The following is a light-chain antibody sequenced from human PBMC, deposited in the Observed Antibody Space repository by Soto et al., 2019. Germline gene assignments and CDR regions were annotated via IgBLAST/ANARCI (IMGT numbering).Light chain of an antibody. CDR2: DAS. V-gene: IGKV3D-15*01. CDR3: QQYNNWPRT. Sequence: IGLSQSPGTLSLSTGERATLSCRASQSVSNNYLAWYQQKPGQAPRLLIYDASNRATGIPARFSGSGSGTEFTLTISSLQSEDFAVYYCQQYNNWPRTFGQGTKV. CDR1: QSVSNN. J-gene: IGKJ1*01.